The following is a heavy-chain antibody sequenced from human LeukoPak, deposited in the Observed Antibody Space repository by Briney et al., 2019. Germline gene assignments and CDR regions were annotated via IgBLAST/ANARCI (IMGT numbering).Heavy chain of an antibody. J-gene: IGHJ5*02. CDR2: MYSGGDT. Sequence: GGSLRLPCAASGFTVSDNYMSWVRQAPGKGLEWVSVMYSGGDTYYANSVKGRFTFSRDISKNTLFLQMNGLTTEDTAMYYCARDAPQVPAAGVLASWGRGTLVTVSS. CDR1: GFTVSDNY. D-gene: IGHD6-13*01. CDR3: ARDAPQVPAAGVLAS. V-gene: IGHV3-53*01.